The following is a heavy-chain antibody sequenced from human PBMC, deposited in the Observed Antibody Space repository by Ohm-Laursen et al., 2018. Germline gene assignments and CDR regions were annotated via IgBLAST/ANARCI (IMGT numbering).Heavy chain of an antibody. J-gene: IGHJ3*02. Sequence: TLSLTCTVSGGSISSYHLSWIRQTPGRGLEWIGYLSYSGSTNYNPSLESRGIIFGDTSKNQFSLKLRSVTAADTAVYYCAKRLKIGDRYTDAFDIWGRGTVVIVSP. V-gene: IGHV4-59*01. D-gene: IGHD2-21*01. CDR1: GGSISSYH. CDR3: AKRLKIGDRYTDAFDI. CDR2: LSYSGST.